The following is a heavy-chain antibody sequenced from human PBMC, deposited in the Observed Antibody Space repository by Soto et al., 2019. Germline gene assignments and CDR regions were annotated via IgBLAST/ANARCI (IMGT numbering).Heavy chain of an antibody. Sequence: ASVKVSCKASGDIFIAYYMHWVRQATGQGLEWMGWMNPNSGNTGYAQKFQGRVTMTRNTSISTAYMELSSLRSEDTAVYYCARGEGIAVAGDYYYYGMDVWGQGTTVTVSS. CDR3: ARGEGIAVAGDYYYYGMDV. D-gene: IGHD6-19*01. V-gene: IGHV1-8*02. CDR2: MNPNSGNT. J-gene: IGHJ6*02. CDR1: GDIFIAYY.